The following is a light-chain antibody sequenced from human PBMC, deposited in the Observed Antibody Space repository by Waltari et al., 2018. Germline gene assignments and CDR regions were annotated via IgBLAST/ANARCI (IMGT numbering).Light chain of an antibody. CDR2: ATS. J-gene: IGKJ3*01. Sequence: DIQLTQSPSFLSASVGDRVTITYRAGQDIRSYLAWYQQKPGKAPKLLIYATSTLQSGVPSRFSGSGSGTEFTLTISSLQPEDSATYYCQQLNSYPLTFGPGTKVDIK. CDR1: QDIRSY. V-gene: IGKV1-9*01. CDR3: QQLNSYPLT.